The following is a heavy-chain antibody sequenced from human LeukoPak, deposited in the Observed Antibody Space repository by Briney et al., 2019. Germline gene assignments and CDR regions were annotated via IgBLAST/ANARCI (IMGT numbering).Heavy chain of an antibody. Sequence: GGSLRLSCTGSGFTFRSYALSWVRQAPGTGLEWVSAIGGSGGTYYADSVKGRFTISRDNSKNAPYLQMNGLRAEDTAVYYCGIRDTSAYYVFRGQGTLVTVSS. CDR2: IGGSGGT. D-gene: IGHD3-22*01. CDR1: GFTFRSYA. V-gene: IGHV3-23*01. CDR3: GIRDTSAYYVF. J-gene: IGHJ4*02.